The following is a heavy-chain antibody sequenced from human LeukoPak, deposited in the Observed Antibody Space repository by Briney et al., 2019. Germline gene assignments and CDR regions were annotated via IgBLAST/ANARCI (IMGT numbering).Heavy chain of an antibody. V-gene: IGHV3-30*18. D-gene: IGHD4-17*01. CDR3: AKSSTTVTTWGYFDY. CDR2: ISCDGSNK. Sequence: GGSLRLSCAASGFTFSSYGMHWVRQAPGKGLEWVAVISCDGSNKYYADSVKGRFTISRDNSKNTLYLQMNSLRAEDTAAYYCAKSSTTVTTWGYFDYWGQGTLVTASS. J-gene: IGHJ4*02. CDR1: GFTFSSYG.